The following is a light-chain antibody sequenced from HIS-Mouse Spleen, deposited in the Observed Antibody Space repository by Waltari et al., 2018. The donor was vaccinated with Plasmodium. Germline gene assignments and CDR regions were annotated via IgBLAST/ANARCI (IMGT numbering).Light chain of an antibody. CDR3: QSADSSGTYV. Sequence: SYELTQPPSVSVSPGQPARITCSGDALPKQYAYWYQQKPGQAPVLVIYKDSERPSGIPERCSGSSSGTTVTLTISGVQAEDEADYYCQSADSSGTYVFGTGTKVTVL. CDR1: ALPKQY. V-gene: IGLV3-25*03. CDR2: KDS. J-gene: IGLJ1*01.